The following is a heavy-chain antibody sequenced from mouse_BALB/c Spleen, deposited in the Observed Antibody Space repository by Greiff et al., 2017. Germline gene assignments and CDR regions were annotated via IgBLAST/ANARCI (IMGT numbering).Heavy chain of an antibody. D-gene: IGHD2-4*01. CDR1: GFTFSSYY. Sequence: EVQGVESGGGLVKLGGSLKLSCAASGFTFSSYYMSWVRQTPEKRLELVAAINSNGGSTYYPDTVKGRFTISRDNAKNTLYLQMSSLKSEDTALYYCARGYDHEGAWFAYWGQGTLVTVSA. CDR3: ARGYDHEGAWFAY. CDR2: INSNGGST. J-gene: IGHJ3*01. V-gene: IGHV5-6-2*01.